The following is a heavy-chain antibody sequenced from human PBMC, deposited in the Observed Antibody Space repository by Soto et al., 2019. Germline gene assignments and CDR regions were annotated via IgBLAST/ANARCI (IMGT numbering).Heavy chain of an antibody. CDR2: IIPIFGTA. J-gene: IGHJ5*02. Sequence: SVKGSCKASGGTFSSYAISWVRQAPVQGLEWMGGIIPIFGTANYAQKFQGRVTITADESTSTAYMELSSLRSEDTAVYYCARDLPLYCTNGVCSESQLDPWGQGTLVTVSS. CDR1: GGTFSSYA. V-gene: IGHV1-69*01. D-gene: IGHD2-8*01. CDR3: ARDLPLYCTNGVCSESQLDP.